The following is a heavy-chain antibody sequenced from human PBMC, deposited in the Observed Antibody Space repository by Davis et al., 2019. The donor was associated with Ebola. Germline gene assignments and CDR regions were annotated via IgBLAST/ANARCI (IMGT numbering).Heavy chain of an antibody. J-gene: IGHJ4*02. CDR1: GFTFSSYA. V-gene: IGHV3-23*01. CDR3: AKDYYDSSGRYFDY. CDR2: ISASGSST. D-gene: IGHD3-22*01. Sequence: GESLKISCAASGFTFSSYAMSWVRQAPGQGLEWVSSISASGSSTYYADSVKGRFTISRDNSKNTLYLQMNSLRVEDTALYYCAKDYYDSSGRYFDYWGQGTLVTVSS.